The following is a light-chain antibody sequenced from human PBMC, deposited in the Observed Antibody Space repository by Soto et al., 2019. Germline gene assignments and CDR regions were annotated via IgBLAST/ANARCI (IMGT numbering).Light chain of an antibody. CDR2: GAS. CDR3: QQYGSSRT. CDR1: QSVNSNY. V-gene: IGKV3-20*01. Sequence: EIVLTQSPGTLSLSPGGRATLSCRASQSVNSNYLAWYQQKPGQAPRLLIYGASWRATGIPDRFSGSGSGTDFTLTISRLEPEDFAVYYCQQYGSSRTFGQGTKVEIK. J-gene: IGKJ1*01.